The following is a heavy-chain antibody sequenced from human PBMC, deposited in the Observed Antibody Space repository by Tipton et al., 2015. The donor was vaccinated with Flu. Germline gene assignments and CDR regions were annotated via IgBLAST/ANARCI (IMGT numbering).Heavy chain of an antibody. CDR1: GGSISSYY. J-gene: IGHJ4*02. Sequence: TLSLPCPVSGGSISSYYWSWIRQPAGKGLEWIGRIYTSGSTNYNPSLKSRVTMSVDTSKNQFSLKLSSVTAADTAVYYCARVASSGVFDYWGQGTLVTVSS. D-gene: IGHD6-19*01. CDR3: ARVASSGVFDY. CDR2: IYTSGST. V-gene: IGHV4-4*07.